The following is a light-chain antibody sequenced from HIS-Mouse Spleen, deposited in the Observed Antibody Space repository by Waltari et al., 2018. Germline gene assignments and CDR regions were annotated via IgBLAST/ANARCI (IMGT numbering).Light chain of an antibody. Sequence: SYELTPPPSVSVSPGQTARLTCSGDALPKQYAYWYQQKSGQAPVLVIYEDSKRPSGIPERFSGSSSGTMATLTISGAQVEDEADYYCYSTDSSGNHRVFGGGTKLTVL. CDR3: YSTDSSGNHRV. CDR2: EDS. CDR1: ALPKQY. V-gene: IGLV3-10*01. J-gene: IGLJ2*01.